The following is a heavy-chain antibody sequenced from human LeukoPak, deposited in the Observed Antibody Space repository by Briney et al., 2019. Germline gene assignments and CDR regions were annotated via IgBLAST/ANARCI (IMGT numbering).Heavy chain of an antibody. CDR3: ARDSIAVAGARVAYFDY. V-gene: IGHV1-69*06. CDR2: IIPIFGTA. Sequence: ASVKVSCKASGGTFSSYAISWVRQAPGQGLEWMGGIIPIFGTANYAQKFQGRVTITADKSTSTAYMELSSLRSEDTAVYYCARDSIAVAGARVAYFDYWGQGTLVTVSS. J-gene: IGHJ4*02. CDR1: GGTFSSYA. D-gene: IGHD6-19*01.